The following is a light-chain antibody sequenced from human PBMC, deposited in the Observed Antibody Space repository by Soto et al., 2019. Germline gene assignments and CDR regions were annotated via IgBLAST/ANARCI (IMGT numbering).Light chain of an antibody. CDR2: GAS. V-gene: IGKV3-20*01. Sequence: EIVLTQSPGTLSLSPGERATLSCRASQSVSSNYLAWYQQKPGQAPRLLIYGASIRATGLPDRFSGSGSGTDFTLTISRLEPEDFAVYYCQQYTDWPLTFGQGTKVEVK. J-gene: IGKJ1*01. CDR1: QSVSSNY. CDR3: QQYTDWPLT.